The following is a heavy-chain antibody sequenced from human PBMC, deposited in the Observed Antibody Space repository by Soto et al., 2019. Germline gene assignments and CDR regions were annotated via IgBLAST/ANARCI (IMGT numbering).Heavy chain of an antibody. CDR1: GGSISSGGYY. V-gene: IGHV4-31*03. CDR2: IYYSGST. CDR3: ARTEVVPAAIAKNYYYYYGMDV. J-gene: IGHJ6*02. Sequence: QVQLQESGPGLVKPSQTLSLTCTVSGGSISSGGYYWSWIRQHPGKGLEWIGYIYYSGSTYYNPSLKSRVTISVDTSKNQFSLKLSSVTAADTAVYYCARTEVVPAAIAKNYYYYYGMDVWGQGTTVTVSS. D-gene: IGHD2-2*01.